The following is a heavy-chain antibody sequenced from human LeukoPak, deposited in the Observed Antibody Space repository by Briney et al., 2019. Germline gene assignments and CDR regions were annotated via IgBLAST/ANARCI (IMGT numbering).Heavy chain of an antibody. CDR1: GYSSSSGYF. J-gene: IGHJ4*02. CDR3: ATGVHGIAAAGDYYFDY. V-gene: IGHV4-4*07. D-gene: IGHD6-13*01. Sequence: SETLSLTCTVSGYSSSSGYFWSWVRQPAGKGLEWIGRIYSTGRSDYNPSLKSRITMSVDTPKNQFSLKLSSVTAADTAVYYCATGVHGIAAAGDYYFDYWGQGTLVTVSS. CDR2: IYSTGRS.